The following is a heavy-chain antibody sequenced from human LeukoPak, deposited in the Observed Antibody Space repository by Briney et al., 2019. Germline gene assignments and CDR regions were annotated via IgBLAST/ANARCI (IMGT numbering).Heavy chain of an antibody. V-gene: IGHV3-48*03. CDR2: INSVGGTT. J-gene: IGHJ3*02. Sequence: GGSLRLSCAASGFTFISYGMNWFRQAPGEGLEWISYINSVGGTTFYADSVKGRFTITRDNANNTLYLQMNSLRAEDAAIYYCARSHMYGDYGEDIWGHGTVVAVSS. D-gene: IGHD4-17*01. CDR1: GFTFISYG. CDR3: ARSHMYGDYGEDI.